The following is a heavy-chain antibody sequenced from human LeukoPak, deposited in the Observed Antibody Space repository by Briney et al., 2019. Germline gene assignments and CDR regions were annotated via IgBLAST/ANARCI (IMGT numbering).Heavy chain of an antibody. J-gene: IGHJ5*02. D-gene: IGHD3-3*01. V-gene: IGHV3-23*01. Sequence: GGSLGLSCAASGFTFSSYAMSWVRQAPGKGLEWVSAISGGGGSTYYADSVKGRFTISRDNSKSTLYLQMNSLRAEDTAVYYCAKSGAYDFWSGYAFDPWGQGTLVTVSS. CDR3: AKSGAYDFWSGYAFDP. CDR2: ISGGGGST. CDR1: GFTFSSYA.